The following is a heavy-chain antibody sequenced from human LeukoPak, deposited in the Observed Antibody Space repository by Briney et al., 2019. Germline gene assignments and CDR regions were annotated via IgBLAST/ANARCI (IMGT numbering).Heavy chain of an antibody. Sequence: PGGSLRLSCAASGFSLSIYYMHWVRHAPGKGLVWVSRINSDGTATVYADSVRGRFTISRDNAKNTLYLQMNSLRAEDTAVYYCVLYGLGSPHWGQGTLVTVSS. V-gene: IGHV3-74*01. J-gene: IGHJ4*02. D-gene: IGHD3-10*01. CDR1: GFSLSIYY. CDR3: VLYGLGSPH. CDR2: INSDGTAT.